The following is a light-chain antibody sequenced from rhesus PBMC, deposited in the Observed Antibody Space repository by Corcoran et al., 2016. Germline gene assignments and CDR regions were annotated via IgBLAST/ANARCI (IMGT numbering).Light chain of an antibody. CDR1: GSDIAGYNY. Sequence: QAALTQPRSVSGSPGQSVTISCTGTGSDIAGYNYVSWYQQHPGAAPKLLIYEVSERPSGVSDRFSGSKSGKTASLTISGLQPEDEADYYCSSYAGTNSYIFGSGTRLIVL. J-gene: IGLJ1*01. V-gene: IGLV2-32*02. CDR3: SSYAGTNSYI. CDR2: EVS.